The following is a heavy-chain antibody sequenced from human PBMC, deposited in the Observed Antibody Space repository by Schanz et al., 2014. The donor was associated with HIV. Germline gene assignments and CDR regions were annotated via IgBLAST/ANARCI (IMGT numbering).Heavy chain of an antibody. CDR2: MYYGSGT. CDR1: GDSISSGGYY. D-gene: IGHD1-1*01. CDR3: VVGHNHDF. Sequence: QVQLQESGPGLVKPSQTLSLTCTVSGDSISSGGYYWSWIRQHPGKGLEWIGYMYYGSGTNYNPTLKNRVTILGDTSKNQFSLKLTSLTAADTAVYYCVVGHNHDFWGQGTLVAVSS. V-gene: IGHV4-61*08. J-gene: IGHJ4*02.